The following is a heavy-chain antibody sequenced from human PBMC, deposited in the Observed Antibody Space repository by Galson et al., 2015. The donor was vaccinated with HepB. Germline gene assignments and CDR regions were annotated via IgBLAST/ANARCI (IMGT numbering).Heavy chain of an antibody. CDR3: AREKPGYCSSTSCYGNWFDP. CDR2: INTNTGNP. Sequence: QSGAEAKKPGASVKVSCKASGYTFTSYAMNWVRQAPGQGLEWMGWINTNTGNPTYAQGFTGRFVFSLDTSVSTAYLQISSLKAEDTAVYYCAREKPGYCSSTSCYGNWFDPWGQGTLVTVSS. CDR1: GYTFTSYA. V-gene: IGHV7-4-1*02. J-gene: IGHJ5*02. D-gene: IGHD2-2*01.